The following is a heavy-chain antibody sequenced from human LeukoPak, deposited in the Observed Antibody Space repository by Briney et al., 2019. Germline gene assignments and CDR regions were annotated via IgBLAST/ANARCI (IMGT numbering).Heavy chain of an antibody. CDR1: GFTISSYA. CDR2: ISVSGGST. J-gene: IGHJ4*02. D-gene: IGHD5-24*01. V-gene: IGHV3-23*01. CDR3: ARDDGWIQFNL. Sequence: GGSLRLSCAVSGFTISSYAMSWVRQAPGKGLEWVSSISVSGGSTYYADSVKGRFTISRDNSKNTLYLQMNSLRAEDTAVYYCARDDGWIQFNLWGQGTLVTVSS.